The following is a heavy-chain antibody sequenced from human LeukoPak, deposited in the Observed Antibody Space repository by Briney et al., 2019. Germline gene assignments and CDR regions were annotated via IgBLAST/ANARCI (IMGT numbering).Heavy chain of an antibody. CDR2: IYHSGST. Sequence: SQTLSLTCTVSGVSISSNGYYWTWLRQPPGKGLEWIGHIYHSGSTYYNPSLKSRVTISVDTSKNQFSLKLTSVTAADTAVYYCGARRTFDIWGQGTMVTVSS. CDR1: GVSISSNGYY. CDR3: GARRTFDI. J-gene: IGHJ3*02. V-gene: IGHV4-30-2*01. D-gene: IGHD6-6*01.